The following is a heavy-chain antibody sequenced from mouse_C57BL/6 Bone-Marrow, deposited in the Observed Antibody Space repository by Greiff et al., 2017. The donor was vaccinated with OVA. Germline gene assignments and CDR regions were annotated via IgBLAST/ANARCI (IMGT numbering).Heavy chain of an antibody. CDR1: GYTFTSYW. D-gene: IGHD2-3*01. V-gene: IGHV1-74*01. CDR2: IHPSDSDT. J-gene: IGHJ4*01. CDR3: ARDDGYPYYAMDY. Sequence: QVQLQQPGAELVKPGASVKVSCKASGYTFTSYWMHWVKQRPGQGLEWIGRIHPSDSDTNYSQKFKGKATLTVDKSSSTAYMQLSSLTSEDSAVYFCARDDGYPYYAMDYWGQGTSFTVSS.